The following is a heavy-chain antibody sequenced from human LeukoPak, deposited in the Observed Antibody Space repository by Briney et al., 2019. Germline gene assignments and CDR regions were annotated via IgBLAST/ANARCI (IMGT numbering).Heavy chain of an antibody. Sequence: SQTLSLTCTVSGGSISSGGYYWSWIRQHPGKGLEWIGYIYYSGSTYYNPSLKSRVTISVDTSKNHFSLTLSSVTAAHTAVYSGARLHCGCDRYYYFDYWGQGTLVTVSS. CDR1: GGSISSGGYY. CDR3: ARLHCGCDRYYYFDY. D-gene: IGHD2-21*02. V-gene: IGHV4-31*03. CDR2: IYYSGST. J-gene: IGHJ4*02.